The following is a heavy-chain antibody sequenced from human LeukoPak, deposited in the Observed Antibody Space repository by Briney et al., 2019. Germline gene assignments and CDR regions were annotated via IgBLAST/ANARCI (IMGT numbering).Heavy chain of an antibody. D-gene: IGHD3-9*01. Sequence: GGSLRLSCAASGFTFSSYEMNWVRQAPGKGLEWISYISSSGRTMYFADSVKGRFTISRDNAKNSLYLQMNSLRAEDTAVYYCARGVELTGYSDYWGRGTLVTVSS. CDR2: ISSSGRTM. J-gene: IGHJ4*02. V-gene: IGHV3-48*03. CDR1: GFTFSSYE. CDR3: ARGVELTGYSDY.